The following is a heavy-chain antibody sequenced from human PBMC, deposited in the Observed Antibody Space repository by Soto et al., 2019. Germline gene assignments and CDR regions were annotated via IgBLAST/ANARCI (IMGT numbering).Heavy chain of an antibody. Sequence: PPETLSLTCTVSGRSISSYYWSWIRLPPGKGLEWIGYIYYSGSTNYNPSLKSRVTISVDTSKNQFSLKLSSVTAADTAVYYCATSSVRYGAVDYWGQGTLVTVSS. V-gene: IGHV4-59*08. J-gene: IGHJ4*02. D-gene: IGHD4-17*01. CDR2: IYYSGST. CDR3: ATSSVRYGAVDY. CDR1: GRSISSYY.